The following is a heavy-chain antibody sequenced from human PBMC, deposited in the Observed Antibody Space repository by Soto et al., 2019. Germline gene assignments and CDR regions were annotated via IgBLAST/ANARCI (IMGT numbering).Heavy chain of an antibody. Sequence: PSETLSLTCTASGGSIISYYWSWIRQPPGKGLEWIGYVYSSGSTNYNPSLKSRVTISVDTSKNHFSLNLSSVTAADTAVYYCARHYCSSSSCWGFDPWGQGTLVTVSS. V-gene: IGHV4-59*08. CDR1: GGSIISYY. D-gene: IGHD2-2*01. J-gene: IGHJ5*02. CDR2: VYSSGST. CDR3: ARHYCSSSSCWGFDP.